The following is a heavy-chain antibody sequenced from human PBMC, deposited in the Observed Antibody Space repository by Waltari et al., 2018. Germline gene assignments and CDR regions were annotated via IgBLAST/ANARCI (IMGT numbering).Heavy chain of an antibody. D-gene: IGHD4-4*01. J-gene: IGHJ3*02. Sequence: ELQLVESGGGLVEPGRSLKRACSASGLVFNNYWMCWVRQAPGKGLEWVANINQYGSEEHYVDSAKGRFTISRDNAKNAVYLQMNSLSAGDTSVYYCARGDSWAFDIWGQGTMVTVAS. CDR2: INQYGSEE. V-gene: IGHV3-7*01. CDR3: ARGDSWAFDI. CDR1: GLVFNNYW.